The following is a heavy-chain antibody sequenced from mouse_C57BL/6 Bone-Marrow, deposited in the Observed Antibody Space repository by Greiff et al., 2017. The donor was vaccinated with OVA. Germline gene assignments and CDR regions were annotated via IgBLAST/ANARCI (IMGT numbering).Heavy chain of an antibody. CDR2: IYPGGGYT. J-gene: IGHJ1*03. CDR3: ARNCGSSYHWYFDV. V-gene: IGHV1-63*01. D-gene: IGHD1-1*01. CDR1: GYTFTNYW. Sequence: VMLVESGAELVRPGPSVKMSCKASGYTFTNYWIGWAKQRPGHGLEWIGDIYPGGGYTNYNEKFKGKATLTADTSSSTAYMQFSSLTSADPAIYYCARNCGSSYHWYFDVWGTGTTVTVSS.